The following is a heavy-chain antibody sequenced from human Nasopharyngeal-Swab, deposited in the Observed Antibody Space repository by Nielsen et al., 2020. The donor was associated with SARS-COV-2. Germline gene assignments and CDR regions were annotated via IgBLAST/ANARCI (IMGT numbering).Heavy chain of an antibody. Sequence: ASVKVSCKASGYTFTSYAMHWVRQAPGQRLEWMGWINAGNGNTKYSQKFQGRATITRDTSASTAYMELSSLRSEDTAVYYCARGGRITIFGVAIPERARFDPWGQGTLVTVSS. CDR2: INAGNGNT. D-gene: IGHD3-3*01. CDR3: ARGGRITIFGVAIPERARFDP. CDR1: GYTFTSYA. V-gene: IGHV1-3*01. J-gene: IGHJ5*02.